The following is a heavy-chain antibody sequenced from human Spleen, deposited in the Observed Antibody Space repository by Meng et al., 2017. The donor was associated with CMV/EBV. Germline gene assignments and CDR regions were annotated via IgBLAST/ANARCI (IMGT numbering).Heavy chain of an antibody. D-gene: IGHD2-21*01. J-gene: IGHJ6*02. Sequence: ASVKVSCKASGGTFSGYAISWVRQAPGQGLEWMGWISAYNGNTNYAQKFQGRVTMTTDTSTSTAYVELRSLRSDDTAVYYCARDGEWRLDGMDVWGQGTTVTVSS. CDR1: GGTFSGYA. CDR3: ARDGEWRLDGMDV. V-gene: IGHV1-18*01. CDR2: ISAYNGNT.